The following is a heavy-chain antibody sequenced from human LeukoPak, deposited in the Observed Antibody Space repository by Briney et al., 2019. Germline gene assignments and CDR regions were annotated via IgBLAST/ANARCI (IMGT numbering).Heavy chain of an antibody. Sequence: PSETLSLTCTVSAGSINSGDYYWSWIRQPAGKGLEWIGRIYSPGTNYNYNPSVKSRVTKSIDTSKNHFSLKLTSVTAADTAVYYCARGIGTSYDSSRDAFDIWGQGTMVTVSS. D-gene: IGHD3-22*01. J-gene: IGHJ3*02. CDR2: IYSPGT. CDR3: ARGIGTSYDSSRDAFDI. V-gene: IGHV4-61*02. CDR1: AGSINSGDYY.